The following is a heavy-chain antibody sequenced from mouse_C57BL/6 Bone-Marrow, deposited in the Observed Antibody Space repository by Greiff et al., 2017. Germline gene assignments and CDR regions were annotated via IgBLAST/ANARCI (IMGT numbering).Heavy chain of an antibody. J-gene: IGHJ1*03. V-gene: IGHV2-9-1*01. Sequence: VQVVESGPGLVAPSQCLSITCTVSGFSLTSYAISWVRQPPGKGLEWLGVIWTGGGTNYNSAPKSRLSISKDNPKSQVFLKMNSLQTDDTARYYCARKALHYYGSSCWYFDVWGTGTTVTVSS. CDR1: GFSLTSYA. D-gene: IGHD1-1*01. CDR3: ARKALHYYGSSCWYFDV. CDR2: IWTGGGT.